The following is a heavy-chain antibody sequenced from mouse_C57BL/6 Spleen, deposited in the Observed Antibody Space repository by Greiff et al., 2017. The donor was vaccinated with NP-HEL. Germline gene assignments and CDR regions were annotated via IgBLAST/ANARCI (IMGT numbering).Heavy chain of an antibody. CDR2: IHPNSGST. V-gene: IGHV1-64*01. D-gene: IGHD2-4*01. J-gene: IGHJ2*01. Sequence: VQLQQPGAELVKPGASVKLSCKASGYTFTSYWMHWVKQRPGQGLEWIGMIHPNSGSTNYNEKFKSKATLTVDKSSSTAYMQLSSLTSEDSAVYYCARSGASYDYDYFDYWGQGTTLTVSS. CDR1: GYTFTSYW. CDR3: ARSGASYDYDYFDY.